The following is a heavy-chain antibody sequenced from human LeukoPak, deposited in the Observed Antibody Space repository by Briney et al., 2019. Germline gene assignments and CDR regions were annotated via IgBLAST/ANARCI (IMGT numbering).Heavy chain of an antibody. CDR2: ISSNGGST. V-gene: IGHV3-64*01. CDR3: ARVYSGSYFGWFDP. Sequence: AGGSLRLSCAASGFTFSSYAMHWVRQAPGKGLEYVSAISSNGGSTYYANSVKGRFTISRDNSKNTLCLQMGSLRAEDMAVYYCARVYSGSYFGWFDPWGQGTLVTVSS. D-gene: IGHD1-26*01. CDR1: GFTFSSYA. J-gene: IGHJ5*02.